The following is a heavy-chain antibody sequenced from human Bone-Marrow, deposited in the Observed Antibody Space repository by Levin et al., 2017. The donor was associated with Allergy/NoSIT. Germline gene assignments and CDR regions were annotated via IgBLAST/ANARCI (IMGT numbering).Heavy chain of an antibody. V-gene: IGHV3-74*01. CDR2: IDNGGSFS. Sequence: GGSLRLSCAASGFTFSSFWMHWVRQVPGKGLVWVSRIDNGGSFSDYADPVKGRFTISRDNAKNTLYLQMNSLGAEDTAVYYCARDVAGRSGFWGQGTLVTVSS. D-gene: IGHD2-15*01. J-gene: IGHJ4*02. CDR1: GFTFSSFW. CDR3: ARDVAGRSGF.